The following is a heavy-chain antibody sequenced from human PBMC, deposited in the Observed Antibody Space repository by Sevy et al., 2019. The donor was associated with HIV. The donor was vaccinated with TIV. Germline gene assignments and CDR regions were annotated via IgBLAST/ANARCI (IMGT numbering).Heavy chain of an antibody. Sequence: GGSLRLSCAASGFTFSSYEMNWVRQAPGKGLEWVSYISSSGSTIYYADSVKGRFTISRDNAKNSLYLQMNSLRAEDTAVYYCARDAYDSSGYHWDAFDIWGQGTMVTVSS. CDR2: ISSSGSTI. V-gene: IGHV3-48*03. CDR1: GFTFSSYE. CDR3: ARDAYDSSGYHWDAFDI. J-gene: IGHJ3*02. D-gene: IGHD3-22*01.